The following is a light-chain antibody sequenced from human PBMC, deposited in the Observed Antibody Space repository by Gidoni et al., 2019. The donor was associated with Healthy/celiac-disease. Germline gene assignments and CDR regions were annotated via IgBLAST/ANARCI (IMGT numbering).Light chain of an antibody. CDR3: QQYNNWPPGT. Sequence: DTVITHPPATLSVSPGERATLSCRASQSVSSNLAWYQQKPGQAPRLLIYGASTRATGIPARFSGSGSGTEFTLTISSLQSEDFAVYYCQQYNNWPPGTFGQGTKLEIK. V-gene: IGKV3-15*01. CDR2: GAS. J-gene: IGKJ2*02. CDR1: QSVSSN.